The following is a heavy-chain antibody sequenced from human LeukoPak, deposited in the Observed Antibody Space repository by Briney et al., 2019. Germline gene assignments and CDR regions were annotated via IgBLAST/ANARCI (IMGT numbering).Heavy chain of an antibody. Sequence: PGGSLRLSCAASGFTFSSYWMHWVRQAPGKGLVWVSRITSDGSSTSHADSVKGRFTISRDNAKNTLYLQMNSLRAKDTAVYYCARVLYYTSWNTGAFDIWGQGTMVTVSS. CDR2: ITSDGSST. CDR1: GFTFSSYW. V-gene: IGHV3-74*01. CDR3: ARVLYYTSWNTGAFDI. J-gene: IGHJ3*02. D-gene: IGHD1/OR15-1a*01.